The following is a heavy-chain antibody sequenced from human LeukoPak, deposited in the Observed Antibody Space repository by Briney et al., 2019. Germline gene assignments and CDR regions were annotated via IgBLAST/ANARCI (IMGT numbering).Heavy chain of an antibody. CDR3: AKARLWFGDAPDYYYYMDV. Sequence: SVKVSCKASGGTFISYAISWVRQAPGQGLEWMGGIIPIFGTANYAQKFQGRVTITTDESTSTAYMELSSLRSEDTAVYYCAKARLWFGDAPDYYYYMDVWGKGTTVTVSS. CDR2: IIPIFGTA. V-gene: IGHV1-69*05. D-gene: IGHD3-10*01. CDR1: GGTFISYA. J-gene: IGHJ6*03.